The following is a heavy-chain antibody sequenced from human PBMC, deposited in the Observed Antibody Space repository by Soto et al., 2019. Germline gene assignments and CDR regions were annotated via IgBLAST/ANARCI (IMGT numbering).Heavy chain of an antibody. J-gene: IGHJ6*02. CDR2: INHSGST. CDR3: ARAAAITMVRPYYYYGMDV. D-gene: IGHD3-10*01. V-gene: IGHV4-34*01. Sequence: LSLTCAVYGGSFSGYYWSWIRQPPGKGLEWIGEINHSGSTNYNPSLKSRVTISVDTSKNQFSLKLSSVTAADTAVYYCARAAAITMVRPYYYYGMDVWGQGTTVTVSS. CDR1: GGSFSGYY.